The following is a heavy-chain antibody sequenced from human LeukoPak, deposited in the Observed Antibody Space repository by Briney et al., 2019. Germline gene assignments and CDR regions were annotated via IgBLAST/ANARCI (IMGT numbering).Heavy chain of an antibody. D-gene: IGHD3-10*01. Sequence: GGSLRLSCAASGFTFSSYSMNWVRQAPGKGLEWVSCISSSSSYIYYADSVKGRFTISRDNAKNSLFLQMNSLRAEDTAVYYCVRDRSPGYFDYWGQGTLVTVSS. CDR2: ISSSSSYI. V-gene: IGHV3-21*01. CDR1: GFTFSSYS. CDR3: VRDRSPGYFDY. J-gene: IGHJ4*02.